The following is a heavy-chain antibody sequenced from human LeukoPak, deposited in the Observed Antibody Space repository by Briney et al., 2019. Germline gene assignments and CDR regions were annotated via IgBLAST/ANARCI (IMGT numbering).Heavy chain of an antibody. CDR1: GFTFSSYA. V-gene: IGHV3-23*01. Sequence: PGGSLRLSCAASGFTFSSYAMSWVRQAPGKGLEWVSAICGSGGSTYYADSVKGRFTISRDNTKNTLYLQMNSLRAEDTAVYYCAKGYTSLGDYWGQGTLVSVSS. CDR2: ICGSGGST. D-gene: IGHD6-13*01. J-gene: IGHJ4*02. CDR3: AKGYTSLGDY.